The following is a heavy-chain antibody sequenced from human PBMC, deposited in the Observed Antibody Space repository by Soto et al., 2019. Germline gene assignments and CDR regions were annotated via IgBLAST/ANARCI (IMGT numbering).Heavy chain of an antibody. V-gene: IGHV1-18*01. J-gene: IGHJ6*02. CDR3: TRDRVQGVVTMHYNGMDV. CDR1: GYKFTGYG. CDR2: ISAYTGNT. Sequence: ASVKVSCKASGYKFTGYGISWVRQAPGQGLERMGWISAYTGNTNYAQKFQGRVSMTIDTSTNTAYMDLRSLRSDDTAVYYCTRDRVQGVVTMHYNGMDVWGLGTSVTVSS. D-gene: IGHD3-22*01.